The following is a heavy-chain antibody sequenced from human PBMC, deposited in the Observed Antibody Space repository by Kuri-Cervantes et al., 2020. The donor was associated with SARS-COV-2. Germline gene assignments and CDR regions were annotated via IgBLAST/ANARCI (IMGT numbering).Heavy chain of an antibody. CDR3: ARDMAVHYYFDY. Sequence: GGSLRLSCAASGFTFSSYAMHWARQAPGKGLEWVAVISYDGSNKYYADSVKGRFTISRDNAKNSLYLQMNSLRAEDTAVYYCARDMAVHYYFDYWGQGTLVTVSS. CDR2: ISYDGSNK. V-gene: IGHV3-30*04. D-gene: IGHD6-19*01. CDR1: GFTFSSYA. J-gene: IGHJ4*02.